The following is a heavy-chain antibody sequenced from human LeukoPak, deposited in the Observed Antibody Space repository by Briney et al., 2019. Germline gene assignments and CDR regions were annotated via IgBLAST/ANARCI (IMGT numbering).Heavy chain of an antibody. J-gene: IGHJ4*02. D-gene: IGHD6-19*01. CDR1: GFTFDDYA. CDR3: ARAYSSGSPYFDY. CDR2: ISWNSGSI. Sequence: GRSLRLSCAASGFTFDDYAMHWVRQAPGKGLNWVSGISWNSGSIGYADSVKGRFTISRDNAKNSLYLQMNSLRAEDMALYYCARAYSSGSPYFDYWGQGTLVTVSS. V-gene: IGHV3-9*03.